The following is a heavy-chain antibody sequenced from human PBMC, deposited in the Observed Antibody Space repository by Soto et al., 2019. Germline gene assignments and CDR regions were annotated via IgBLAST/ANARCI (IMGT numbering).Heavy chain of an antibody. Sequence: ATLSLTCSVSGGSISGSYWSWIRQSPGKGLEWLGYVYYTGSTNYSPSLRSRVSISVDTSKNEFSLRLSSVTAADTAVYFCARSVAVPGAHIDYWGQGTQVTVSS. CDR2: VYYTGST. D-gene: IGHD6-19*01. V-gene: IGHV4-59*01. CDR3: ARSVAVPGAHIDY. CDR1: GGSISGSY. J-gene: IGHJ4*02.